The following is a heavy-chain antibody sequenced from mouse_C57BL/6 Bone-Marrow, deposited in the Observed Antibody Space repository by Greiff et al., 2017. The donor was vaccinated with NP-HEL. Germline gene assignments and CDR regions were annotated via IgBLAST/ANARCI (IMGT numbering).Heavy chain of an antibody. CDR1: GYSFTGYY. J-gene: IGHJ2*01. Sequence: VQLQQSGPELVKPGASVKISCKASGYSFTGYYMNWVKQSPEKSLEWIGEINPSTGGTTYNQKFKAKATLTVDKSSSTAYMQLKSLTSEDSAVYYCARFYYSNLTDYWGQGTTLTVSS. CDR2: INPSTGGT. D-gene: IGHD2-5*01. V-gene: IGHV1-42*01. CDR3: ARFYYSNLTDY.